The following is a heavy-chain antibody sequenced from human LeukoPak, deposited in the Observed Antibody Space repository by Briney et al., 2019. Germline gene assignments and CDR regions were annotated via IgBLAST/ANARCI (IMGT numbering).Heavy chain of an antibody. Sequence: GGSLRLSRAASGFTFSRYWMSWVRQAPGKGLEWVASINQDESAKVYVDSVKGRFTISRDNAKNSLYLQMNSLRAEDTAVYYCARVVAVAGGGAYYFDYWGQGTLVTVSS. V-gene: IGHV3-7*01. CDR3: ARVVAVAGGGAYYFDY. CDR1: GFTFSRYW. J-gene: IGHJ4*02. D-gene: IGHD6-19*01. CDR2: INQDESAK.